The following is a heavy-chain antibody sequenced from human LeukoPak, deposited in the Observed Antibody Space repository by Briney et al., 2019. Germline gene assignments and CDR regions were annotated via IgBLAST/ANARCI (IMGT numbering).Heavy chain of an antibody. V-gene: IGHV3-66*01. CDR1: GFTVSSNY. J-gene: IGHJ6*02. CDR2: IYSGGST. Sequence: PGGSLRLSCAASGFTVSSNYMSWARQAPGKGLEWVSVIYSGGSTYYADSVKGRFTISRDNSKNTLYLQMNSLRAEDTAVYYCASGSSWYSYYGMDVWGQGTTVTVSS. CDR3: ASGSSWYSYYGMDV. D-gene: IGHD6-13*01.